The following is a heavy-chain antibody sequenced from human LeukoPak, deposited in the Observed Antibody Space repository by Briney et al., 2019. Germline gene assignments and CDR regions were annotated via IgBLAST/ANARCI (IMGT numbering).Heavy chain of an antibody. D-gene: IGHD4-23*01. CDR1: GFTFSSYA. V-gene: IGHV3-23*01. CDR3: AKATLRTTVVKGVLDY. Sequence: GGSLRLSCAASGFTFSSYAMSWVRQAPGKGLEWVSAISGSGGSTYYADSVKGRFTISRDNSKNTLYLQMNSLRAEDTAVYYCAKATLRTTVVKGVLDYWGQGTLVSVSS. J-gene: IGHJ4*02. CDR2: ISGSGGST.